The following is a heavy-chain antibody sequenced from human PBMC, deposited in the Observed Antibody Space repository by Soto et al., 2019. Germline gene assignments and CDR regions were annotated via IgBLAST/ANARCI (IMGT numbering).Heavy chain of an antibody. Sequence: EVQLLESGGGLVQPGGSLRLSCAASGFTFSSYAMSWVRRAPGKGLEWVSAISGSGGSTYYADSVKGRFTISRDNSKNTLYLQMNSLRAEDTAVYYCARAGSSMVRGVIIPNYYFDYWGQGTLVTVSS. CDR2: ISGSGGST. J-gene: IGHJ4*02. CDR1: GFTFSSYA. V-gene: IGHV3-23*01. D-gene: IGHD3-10*01. CDR3: ARAGSSMVRGVIIPNYYFDY.